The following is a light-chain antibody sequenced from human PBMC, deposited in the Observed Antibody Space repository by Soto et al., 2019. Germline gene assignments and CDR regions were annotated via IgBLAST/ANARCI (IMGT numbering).Light chain of an antibody. J-gene: IGKJ1*01. CDR3: QQCYSTPRT. CDR2: AAS. V-gene: IGKV1-39*01. CDR1: QRIRSY. Sequence: EIQITQSQASLSASVGDRVTITSRSSQRIRSYLNWYQQKPGKAPKILIYAASSSPSGLPSSFSGSGSQTDFTLTICSLQPEDFATYYCQQCYSTPRTLGQGTKVDSK.